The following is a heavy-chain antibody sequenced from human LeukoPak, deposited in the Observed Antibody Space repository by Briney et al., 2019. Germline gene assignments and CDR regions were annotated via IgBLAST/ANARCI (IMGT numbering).Heavy chain of an antibody. V-gene: IGHV3-7*03. CDR2: IKQDGSEK. D-gene: IGHD5-24*01. J-gene: IGHJ5*02. CDR3: VRESQAFWPRETNWFDP. CDR1: GFTFSSYW. Sequence: GGSLRLSCTASGFTFSSYWMDWVRQAPGKGLEWVANIKQDGSEKYYVDSVKGRFTISRDNAKNSLYLQMNSLRAEDTAVYYCVRESQAFWPRETNWFDPWGQGTLVTVSS.